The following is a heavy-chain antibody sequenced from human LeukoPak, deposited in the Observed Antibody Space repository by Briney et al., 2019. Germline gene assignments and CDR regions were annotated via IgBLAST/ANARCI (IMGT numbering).Heavy chain of an antibody. CDR3: ARVASNYDFDY. V-gene: IGHV3-7*03. CDR2: IKEDGGEK. Sequence: GGSLGLSCAASGFTFSSYWMSWVRQAPGKGLEWVANIKEDGGEKYSVDSVKGRFTISRDNAQNSLYLQMNGLRAEDTALYYCARVASNYDFDYWGQGTLVSVSS. CDR1: GFTFSSYW. J-gene: IGHJ4*02. D-gene: IGHD4-11*01.